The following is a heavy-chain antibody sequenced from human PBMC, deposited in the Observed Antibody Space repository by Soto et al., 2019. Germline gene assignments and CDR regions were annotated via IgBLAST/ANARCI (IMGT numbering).Heavy chain of an antibody. V-gene: IGHV3-21*01. Sequence: GGSLRLSCAASGFTFNSYSMNWVRQAPGKGLEWVSSISSSSGYIYYADSVKGRFTISRDNAKNSLYLQMNSLRAEDYAFSYGVRQGADCSCGSCYFDYWGQGTLVTVSS. CDR2: ISSSSGYI. CDR1: GFTFNSYS. CDR3: VRQGADCSCGSCYFDY. D-gene: IGHD2-15*01. J-gene: IGHJ4*02.